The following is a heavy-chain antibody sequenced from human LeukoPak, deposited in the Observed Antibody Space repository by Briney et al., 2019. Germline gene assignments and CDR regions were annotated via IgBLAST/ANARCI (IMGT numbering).Heavy chain of an antibody. CDR2: ISSSSSYI. D-gene: IGHD2-2*01. Sequence: GGSLRLSCAASGFTFSSYSMNWVRQAPGKGLEWVSSISSSSSYIYYADSVKGRFTISRDNAKNSLYLQMNSLRAEDTAVYYCARGALTAALYYYYYMDVWGKGTTVTVSS. V-gene: IGHV3-21*01. J-gene: IGHJ6*03. CDR3: ARGALTAALYYYYYMDV. CDR1: GFTFSSYS.